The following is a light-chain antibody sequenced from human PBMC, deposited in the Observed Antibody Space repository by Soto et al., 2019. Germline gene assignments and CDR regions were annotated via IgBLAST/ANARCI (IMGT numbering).Light chain of an antibody. CDR1: SSDVGGYNY. V-gene: IGLV2-11*01. CDR2: DVN. CDR3: YSYGGSFTFVV. J-gene: IGLJ2*01. Sequence: HSALTQPRSVSGSPGQSVTISCTGTSSDVGGYNYVSWYQQHPGKAPKLMIYDVNKRPSGVPDRFSGSKSGNTAFLTISGLQAEDEADYYCYSYGGSFTFVVFGGGTKLTVL.